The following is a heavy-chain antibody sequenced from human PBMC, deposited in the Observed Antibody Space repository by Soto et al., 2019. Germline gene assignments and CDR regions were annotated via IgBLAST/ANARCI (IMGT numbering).Heavy chain of an antibody. CDR2: IYYSGST. J-gene: IGHJ5*02. Sequence: SETLSLTCTVSGGSISSGGYYWSWIRQHPGKGLEWIGYIYYSGSTYYNPSLKSRVTISVDTSKNQFSLKLSSVTAADTAVYYCARAGHCSGGRCYTGPYKWFYPWGQGT. V-gene: IGHV4-31*03. D-gene: IGHD2-15*01. CDR3: ARAGHCSGGRCYTGPYKWFYP. CDR1: GGSISSGGYY.